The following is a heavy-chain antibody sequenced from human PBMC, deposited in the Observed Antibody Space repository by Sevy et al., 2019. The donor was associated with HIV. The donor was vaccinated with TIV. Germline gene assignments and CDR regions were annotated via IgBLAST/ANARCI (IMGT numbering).Heavy chain of an antibody. J-gene: IGHJ6*02. Sequence: GGSLRLSCAASGFTFSSYSMNWVRQAPGKGLEWVSYISSSSSTIYYADSVKGRFTISRDNAKNSLYLQMNSLRDEDTAVYYCARVSGSFYFYYNYGMDVWGQGTTVTVSS. CDR2: ISSSSSTI. V-gene: IGHV3-48*02. CDR1: GFTFSSYS. D-gene: IGHD1-26*01. CDR3: ARVSGSFYFYYNYGMDV.